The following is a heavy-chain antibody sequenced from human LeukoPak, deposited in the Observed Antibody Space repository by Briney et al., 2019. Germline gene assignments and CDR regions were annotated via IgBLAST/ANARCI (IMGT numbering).Heavy chain of an antibody. V-gene: IGHV1-18*01. CDR1: GYTFTSYG. CDR2: ISTYNGNT. CDR3: ARTHYYGSGSYPAFDV. J-gene: IGHJ3*01. Sequence: ASVKVSCKASGYTFTSYGISWVRQAPGQGLEWMGWISTYNGNTNYAQKFQARVTMTTDTSTSTAYMELRGLRSDDAAVYYCARTHYYGSGSYPAFDVWGQGTMVTVSS. D-gene: IGHD3-10*01.